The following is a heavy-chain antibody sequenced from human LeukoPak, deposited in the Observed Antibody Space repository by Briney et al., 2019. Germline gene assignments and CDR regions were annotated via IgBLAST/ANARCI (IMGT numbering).Heavy chain of an antibody. D-gene: IGHD2-2*01. V-gene: IGHV3-23*01. CDR1: GFTFSSYA. CDR2: ISGSGGST. J-gene: IGHJ4*02. Sequence: GGSLRLSCAASGFTFSSYAMSWLRQAPGKGLEWFSAISGSGGSTYYAHSVKGRLTISRDNSKNTLDLQMNSLRAEDTAVYYCAKDSAEYCSSTSCSWFDYWGQGTLVTVSS. CDR3: AKDSAEYCSSTSCSWFDY.